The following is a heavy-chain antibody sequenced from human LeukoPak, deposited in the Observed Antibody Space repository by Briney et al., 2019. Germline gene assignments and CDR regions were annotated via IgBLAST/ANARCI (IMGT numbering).Heavy chain of an antibody. D-gene: IGHD3-22*01. J-gene: IGHJ4*02. Sequence: GGSLRFSCAASGFTFSRYGMQWVRQAPGKGLEWVAIITYDGTDKNYADSVKGRFTISRDNSKSTVYLQMNSLRAEDTAVFYCAKSWGVEYSSGFYIGVDYWGQGTLVTVSS. V-gene: IGHV3-30*18. CDR1: GFTFSRYG. CDR3: AKSWGVEYSSGFYIGVDY. CDR2: ITYDGTDK.